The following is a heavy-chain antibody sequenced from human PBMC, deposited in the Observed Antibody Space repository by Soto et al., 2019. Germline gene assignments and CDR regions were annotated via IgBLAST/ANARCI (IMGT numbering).Heavy chain of an antibody. D-gene: IGHD3-10*01. CDR2: IWYDGSEK. CDR1: GITFSRHG. CDR3: ASQGGTGFPPDY. V-gene: IGHV3-33*01. Sequence: QVQLVESGGGVVQPGRSVRLSCEVSGITFSRHGMHGVRQTSCKGLEWVAGIWYDGSEKYYADSVKGRFTISRDKSKNTLYLQMNSLRVKDTAVNYCASQGGTGFPPDYWGQGTLVTVAS. J-gene: IGHJ4*02.